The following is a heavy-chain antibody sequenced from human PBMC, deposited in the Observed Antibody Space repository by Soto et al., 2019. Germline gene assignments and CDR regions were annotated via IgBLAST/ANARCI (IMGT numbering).Heavy chain of an antibody. CDR3: ATDSAGRGPFDP. CDR1: GGSFGTNY. V-gene: IGHV4-59*13. Sequence: KSSETLSLTCTISGGSFGTNYWSWIRQAPGKALEWIGYTYHTGSTKYNPSLKSRATISVDTSKNQFSLTLNSATAADTAVYYCATDSAGRGPFDPWGQGILVTVSS. J-gene: IGHJ5*02. D-gene: IGHD3-10*01. CDR2: TYHTGST.